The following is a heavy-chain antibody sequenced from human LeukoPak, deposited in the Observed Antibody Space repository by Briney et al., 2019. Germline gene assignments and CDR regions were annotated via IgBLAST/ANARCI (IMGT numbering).Heavy chain of an antibody. CDR1: GGSISSYY. D-gene: IGHD1-26*01. CDR2: IYTSGST. Sequence: SETLSLTCTVSGGSISSYYWSWIRQPAGKGLEWIGRIYTSGSTNYNPSLKSRVTISVDTSKNQFSLKLSSVTAADTAVYYCAREFPYSGSYYRRSYYYYMDVWGKGTTVTVSS. J-gene: IGHJ6*03. V-gene: IGHV4-4*07. CDR3: AREFPYSGSYYRRSYYYYMDV.